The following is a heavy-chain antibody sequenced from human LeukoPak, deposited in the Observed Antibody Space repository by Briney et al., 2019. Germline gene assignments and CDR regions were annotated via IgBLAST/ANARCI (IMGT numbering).Heavy chain of an antibody. Sequence: GGSLRLSCAASGFTFSSFSLHWVRQAPGKGLGWMALISHDGSDKYADSVKGRFTVSRDNSKNTLYLQMNSLRTEDTAIYYCVRYSGYDYFFDYWGQGSLVTVSS. CDR1: GFTFSSFS. J-gene: IGHJ4*02. CDR2: ISHDGSDK. D-gene: IGHD5-12*01. V-gene: IGHV3-30*03. CDR3: VRYSGYDYFFDY.